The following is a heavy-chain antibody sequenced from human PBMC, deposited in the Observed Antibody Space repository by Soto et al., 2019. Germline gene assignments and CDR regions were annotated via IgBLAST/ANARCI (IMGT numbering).Heavy chain of an antibody. D-gene: IGHD6-19*01. V-gene: IGHV3-23*01. CDR1: GFTFSSYA. Sequence: GGSLRLSCAASGFTFSSYAMSWVRQAPGKGLEWVSGISGSGSITYHADSMKGRFTISRDNSKNTLYLQMNSLRAEDTAVYYCARDSGGPIAVAVFDYWGQGTLVTVSS. CDR3: ARDSGGPIAVAVFDY. J-gene: IGHJ4*02. CDR2: ISGSGSIT.